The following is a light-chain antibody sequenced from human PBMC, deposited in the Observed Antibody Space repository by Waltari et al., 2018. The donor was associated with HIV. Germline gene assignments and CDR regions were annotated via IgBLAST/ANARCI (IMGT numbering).Light chain of an antibody. CDR1: QDITND. CDR3: LQHNTYPRT. Sequence: DIQMTQSPSSLSASVGDKVTITCRASQDITNDLGWYQQKPGGAPKRLMYGASSLQSGVPSRFRGSGSGTEFTLTISSLQPEDFATYYCLQHNTYPRTFGQGTRVEIK. CDR2: GAS. J-gene: IGKJ1*01. V-gene: IGKV1-17*01.